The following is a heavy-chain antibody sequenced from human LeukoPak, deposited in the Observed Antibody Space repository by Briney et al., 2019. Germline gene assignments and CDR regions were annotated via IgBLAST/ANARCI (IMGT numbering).Heavy chain of an antibody. CDR3: ATYYYDSSGYVFDY. J-gene: IGHJ4*02. D-gene: IGHD3-22*01. CDR2: INPNSGGT. V-gene: IGHV1-2*02. Sequence: AASVKVSCKASGGTFSSYAISWVRQAPGQGLEWMGWINPNSGGTNYAQKFQGRVTMTRDTSISTAYMELSRLRSDDTAVYYCATYYYDSSGYVFDYWGQGTLVTVSS. CDR1: GGTFSSYA.